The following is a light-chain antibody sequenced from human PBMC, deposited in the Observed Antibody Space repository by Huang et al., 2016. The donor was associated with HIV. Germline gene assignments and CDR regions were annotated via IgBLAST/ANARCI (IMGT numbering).Light chain of an antibody. V-gene: IGKV4-1*01. J-gene: IGKJ2*01. CDR1: QSIFYSSNNRNY. CDR3: QQYYSVPFT. CDR2: WAS. Sequence: DIVMTQSPASLAVSLGERATINCKSSQSIFYSSNNRNYLAWYQQKPGQSPKLLIYWASTRESGVPDRFTGSGSGTDFSLSISSLQAEDVALYYCQQYYSVPFTFGQGTKLDIK.